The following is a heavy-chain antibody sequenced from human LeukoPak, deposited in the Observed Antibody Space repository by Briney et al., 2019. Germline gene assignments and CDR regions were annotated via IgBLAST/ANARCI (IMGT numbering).Heavy chain of an antibody. CDR1: GSSIYDDR. CDR2: VSYRGSA. D-gene: IGHD2-2*01. CDR3: GRNFEASSNWYIQY. J-gene: IGHJ1*01. Sequence: MASETLSLTCSVSGSSIYDDRYNWIRQPPGKGLEWIGFVSYRGSAKYNPSLESRVTLSVDTSKKQISLNLKPVTAADTAVYYCGRNFEASSNWYIQYWGQGSLVAVSS. V-gene: IGHV4-59*12.